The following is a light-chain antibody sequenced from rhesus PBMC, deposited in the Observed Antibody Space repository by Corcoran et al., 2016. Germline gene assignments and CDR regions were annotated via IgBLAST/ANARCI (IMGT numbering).Light chain of an antibody. CDR3: QQSSSFLA. CDR1: QSVGSY. Sequence: ERVTLSCRASQSVGSYLAWYQQKPGQAPGLLIYGASSRANGIPDKVSGSGSGTDFTHTISSLEPKKIEIYYCQQSSSFLALGGRAKVQLK. J-gene: IGKJ4*01. CDR2: GAS. V-gene: IGKV3-24*04.